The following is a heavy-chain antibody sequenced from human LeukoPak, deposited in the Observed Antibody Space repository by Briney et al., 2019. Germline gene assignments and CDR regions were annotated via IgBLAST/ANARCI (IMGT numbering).Heavy chain of an antibody. Sequence: GGSLRLFYAASGFTFSSYWMSWVRQAPGKGLEWVANIKQDGSEKYYVDSVKGRFTISRDNAKNSLYLQMNSLRAEDTAVYYCARDNDDYGDAFEIWGQGTMVTVSS. CDR1: GFTFSSYW. J-gene: IGHJ3*02. D-gene: IGHD4-17*01. V-gene: IGHV3-7*01. CDR2: IKQDGSEK. CDR3: ARDNDDYGDAFEI.